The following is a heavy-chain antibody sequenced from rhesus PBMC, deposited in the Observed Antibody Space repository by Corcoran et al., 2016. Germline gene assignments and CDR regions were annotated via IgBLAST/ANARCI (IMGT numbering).Heavy chain of an antibody. V-gene: IGHV1S9*01. CDR1: GYTFTSYY. D-gene: IGHD3-9*01. Sequence: QVQLVQSGAEVKKPGASVKLSCKASGYTFTSYYINWVRQAPGQVLEWMRWNNPSNDDTGYAQKFQGRITMTRDTATSTADVERNSLRSEDTAVYYCTRRGMNYWGQGVLVTVSS. J-gene: IGHJ4*01. CDR3: TRRGMNY. CDR2: NNPSNDDT.